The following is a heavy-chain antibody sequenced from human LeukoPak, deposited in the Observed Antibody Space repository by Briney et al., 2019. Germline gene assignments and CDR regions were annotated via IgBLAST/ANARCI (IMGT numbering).Heavy chain of an antibody. J-gene: IGHJ4*02. CDR2: IYNSGST. D-gene: IGHD2-2*01. V-gene: IGHV4-4*07. CDR1: GGSISSYY. Sequence: PSETLSLTCTVSGGSISSYYWSWIRQPAGKGLEWIGRIYNSGSTNYNPSLKSRVAMSVDTSKNQISLKLSSVTAADTAVYYCARDSMYCSSSSCFSRGDYWGQGTLVTVSS. CDR3: ARDSMYCSSSSCFSRGDY.